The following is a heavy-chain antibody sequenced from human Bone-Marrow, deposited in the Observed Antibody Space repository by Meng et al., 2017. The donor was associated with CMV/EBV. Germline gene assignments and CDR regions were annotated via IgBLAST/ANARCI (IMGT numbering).Heavy chain of an antibody. CDR2: IYYSGST. D-gene: IGHD1-26*01. CDR3: ARESYSYSGSYED. J-gene: IGHJ4*02. Sequence: SETLSLTCTVSGGSISSSSYYWGWIRQPPGKGLEWIGSIYYSGSTYYNPSLKSRVTISVDTSKNQFSLKLSSVTAADTAVYYCARESYSYSGSYEDWGQGTLVTVSS. V-gene: IGHV4-39*02. CDR1: GGSISSSSYY.